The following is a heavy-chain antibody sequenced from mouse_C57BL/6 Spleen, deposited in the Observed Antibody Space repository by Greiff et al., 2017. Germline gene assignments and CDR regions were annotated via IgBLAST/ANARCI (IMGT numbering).Heavy chain of an antibody. Sequence: EVQGVESGGGLVKPGGSLKLSCAASGFTFSSYAMSWVRQTPEKRLEWVATISDGGSYTYYPDNVKGRFTISRDNAKTNLYLQMSHLKSEDTAMYYCARGPEDWYFDVWGTGTTVTVSS. V-gene: IGHV5-4*01. J-gene: IGHJ1*03. CDR2: ISDGGSYT. CDR3: ARGPEDWYFDV. CDR1: GFTFSSYA.